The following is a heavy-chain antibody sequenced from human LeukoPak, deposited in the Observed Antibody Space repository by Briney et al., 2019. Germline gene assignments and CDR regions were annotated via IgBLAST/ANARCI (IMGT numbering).Heavy chain of an antibody. CDR1: GYTFTSYG. V-gene: IGHV1-18*01. CDR3: ARNDSSGWYATTFDY. J-gene: IGHJ4*02. Sequence: GASVKVSCKASGYTFTSYGISWVRQAPGQGLEWMGWISAYNGNTNYALKLQGRVTMTTDTSTSTAYMELRSLRSDDTAVYYCARNDSSGWYATTFDYWGQGTLVTVSS. D-gene: IGHD6-19*01. CDR2: ISAYNGNT.